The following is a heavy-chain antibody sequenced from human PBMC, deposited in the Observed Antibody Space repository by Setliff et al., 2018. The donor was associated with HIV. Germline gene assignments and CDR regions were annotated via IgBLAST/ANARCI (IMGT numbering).Heavy chain of an antibody. CDR3: ARVGWDYYDSSGVGEFDY. Sequence: SETLSLTCAVSGYAISSGYYWGWIRRPPGKGLEWIGSIYARGSTYYNPSLKSRVTISVDTSKNQFSLKLSSVTAADTAVYYCARVGWDYYDSSGVGEFDYWGQGTLVTVSS. J-gene: IGHJ4*02. CDR1: GYAISSGYY. CDR2: IYARGST. V-gene: IGHV4-38-2*01. D-gene: IGHD3-22*01.